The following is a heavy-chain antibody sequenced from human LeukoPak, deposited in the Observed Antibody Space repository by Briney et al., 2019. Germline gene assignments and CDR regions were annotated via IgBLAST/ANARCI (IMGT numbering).Heavy chain of an antibody. CDR1: GDSISSYY. D-gene: IGHD2-15*01. CDR3: ATSMHGYCSGGSCYGAFDI. CDR2: IYYSGST. J-gene: IGHJ3*02. Sequence: SETLSLTCTVSGDSISSYYWSWIRQPPGRGLEWFGYIYYSGSTNYNPSLKSRVTISMDTSKNQFSLKLSSVTAADTAVYYCATSMHGYCSGGSCYGAFDIWGQGTMVTVSS. V-gene: IGHV4-59*01.